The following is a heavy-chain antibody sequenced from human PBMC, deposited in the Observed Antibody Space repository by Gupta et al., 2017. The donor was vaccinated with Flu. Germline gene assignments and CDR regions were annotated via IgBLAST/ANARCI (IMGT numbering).Heavy chain of an antibody. V-gene: IGHV1-69*01. CDR3: ARVDGDSSGYYYSGYFQK. Sequence: GQGLEWMRGIIPIFGTPKYGQKFQGRVTFTAGELPSTAYMELSSLRSEDTAVYYCARVDGDSSGYYYSGYFQKWGQGTLVTVSS. J-gene: IGHJ1*01. CDR2: IIPIFGTP. D-gene: IGHD3-22*01.